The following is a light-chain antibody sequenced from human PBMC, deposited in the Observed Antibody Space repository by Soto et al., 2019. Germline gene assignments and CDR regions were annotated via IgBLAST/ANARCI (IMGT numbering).Light chain of an antibody. CDR1: QSVLYSSNNKNY. J-gene: IGKJ1*01. Sequence: DIVMTQSPDSLAVSLGERATINCKSSQSVLYSSNNKNYLAWYQQKPGQPPKQLIYWASTRESGVPDRFTGSGSGTDFTPTISSLQAEDVAVYYCQHYYSTLTWTFGQGPKVEIK. CDR2: WAS. CDR3: QHYYSTLTWT. V-gene: IGKV4-1*01.